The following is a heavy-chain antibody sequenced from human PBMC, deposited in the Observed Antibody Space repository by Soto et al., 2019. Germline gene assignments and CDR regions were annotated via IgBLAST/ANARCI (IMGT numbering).Heavy chain of an antibody. CDR3: ARVDCSPSDCYNLYYGRDV. CDR1: GFTFSSYW. Sequence: EVQLVESGGGLVQPGGSLRLSCAASGFTFSSYWMTWFRQAPGKGLEWVADMNQNGGEKYYVDSVKGRFTISRDNARTSLFMQMNRLRVEDTGIYYCARVDCSPSDCYNLYYGRDVWGQGTTVTVSS. V-gene: IGHV3-7*04. J-gene: IGHJ6*02. CDR2: MNQNGGEK. D-gene: IGHD2-2*02.